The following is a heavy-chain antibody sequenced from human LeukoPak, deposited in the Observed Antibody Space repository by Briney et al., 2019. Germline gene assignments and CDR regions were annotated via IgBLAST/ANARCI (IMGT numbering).Heavy chain of an antibody. CDR3: AKYWAACPLRTAGFDY. J-gene: IGHJ4*02. D-gene: IGHD5-12*01. CDR1: GFTFNTYA. V-gene: IGHV3-23*01. CDR2: VSGSGDST. Sequence: PGGSLRLSCAASGFTFNTYAMSWVRQAPGKGLEWVSTVSGSGDSTYYADSVKGRFTISRDNSYNTLFLHMNSLRAEDTAVYYCAKYWAACPLRTAGFDYWGQGTLVTVSS.